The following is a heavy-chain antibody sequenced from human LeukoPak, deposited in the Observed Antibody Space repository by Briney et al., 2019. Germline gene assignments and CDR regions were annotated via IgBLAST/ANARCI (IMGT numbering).Heavy chain of an antibody. CDR1: GGSFSGYY. Sequence: SETLSLTCAVYGGSFSGYYWSWIRQPPGKGLEWIGEINHSGSTNYNPSLKSRVTISVDTSKNQFSLKLSSVTAADTAVYYCASHEDYWGQGTLVTVSS. J-gene: IGHJ4*02. CDR3: ASHEDY. CDR2: INHSGST. V-gene: IGHV4-34*01.